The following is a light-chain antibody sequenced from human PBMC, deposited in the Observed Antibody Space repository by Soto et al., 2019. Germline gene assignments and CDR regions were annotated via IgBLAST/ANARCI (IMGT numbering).Light chain of an antibody. CDR3: QQSENGPLT. Sequence: DIQMTQSPSSLSASVGDRITITCQASQDINKYLNWYQQKLGKAPKLLIYDASNLQRGVPSRFSGRGSGTHFSLSISSLQPEDIATYYCQQSENGPLTFGGGTKVEIK. CDR1: QDINKY. CDR2: DAS. V-gene: IGKV1-33*01. J-gene: IGKJ4*01.